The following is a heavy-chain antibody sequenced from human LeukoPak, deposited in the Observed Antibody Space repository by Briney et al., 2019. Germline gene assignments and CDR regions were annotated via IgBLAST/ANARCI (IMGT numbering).Heavy chain of an antibody. J-gene: IGHJ4*02. CDR1: AFTFSIYS. Sequence: PGGPLRLSCAASAFTFSIYSMHWVRQAPGKGLEYVSAISSNGGSTYYANSVKGRFTISRDNSKNTLYLQMGSLRAEDMAVYYCARDPGSGSYHYYFDCWGQGTLVTVSS. CDR2: ISSNGGST. CDR3: ARDPGSGSYHYYFDC. D-gene: IGHD1-26*01. V-gene: IGHV3-64*01.